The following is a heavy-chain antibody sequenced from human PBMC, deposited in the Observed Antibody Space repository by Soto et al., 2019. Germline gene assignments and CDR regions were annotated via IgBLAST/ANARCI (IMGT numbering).Heavy chain of an antibody. CDR2: MYYSGSP. V-gene: IGHV4-31*11. CDR3: ALGNYGDPYYFDY. J-gene: IGHJ4*02. CDR1: GGSLTSGVYY. D-gene: IGHD4-17*01. Sequence: QVQLQESGPGLLKPSQTLSLTCAVSGGSLTSGVYYWIWIRQRPGKGLEWLGYMYYSGSPYYNPYLRSRRTMSVDRSKTHFSLKLSSVTAADTAVYYCALGNYGDPYYFDYWGQGILVTVSS.